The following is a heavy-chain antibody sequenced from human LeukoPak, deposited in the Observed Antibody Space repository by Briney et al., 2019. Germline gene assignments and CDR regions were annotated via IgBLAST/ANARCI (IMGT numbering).Heavy chain of an antibody. CDR1: GGSFSGNYY. CDR2: IYARGST. CDR3: ARDSHAYFDAFDI. D-gene: IGHD2/OR15-2a*01. Sequence: SETLSLTCAVYGGSFSGNYYWSWIRQPAGKGLEWIGRIYARGSTNYNPSLKSRVTISVDTSKNQFSLKLSSVTAADTAVYFCARDSHAYFDAFDIWGQGTMVTVSS. V-gene: IGHV4-61*02. J-gene: IGHJ3*02.